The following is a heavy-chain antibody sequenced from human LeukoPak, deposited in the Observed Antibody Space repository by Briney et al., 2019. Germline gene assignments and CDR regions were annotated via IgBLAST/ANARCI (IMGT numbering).Heavy chain of an antibody. J-gene: IGHJ4*02. CDR2: ITGSGGST. CDR1: GFTFDNFA. Sequence: GGSLRLSCAPSGFTFDNFAMTWVRQAPGKGLEWVSEITGSGGSTYYADSVKGRFTISRDNSKNTLYLQMNSLRAEDTAIYYCARELFDFDFWGQGTLVTVSS. D-gene: IGHD3-10*01. V-gene: IGHV3-23*01. CDR3: ARELFDFDF.